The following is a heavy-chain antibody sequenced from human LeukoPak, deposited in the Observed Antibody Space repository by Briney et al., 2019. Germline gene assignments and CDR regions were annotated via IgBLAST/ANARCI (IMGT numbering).Heavy chain of an antibody. CDR2: ISSDGSST. J-gene: IGHJ4*02. Sequence: GGSLRLSCAASGFTFRNHWMHWVGQIPGKGLVWVSRISSDGSSTTYADSVKGRFTISRDNAKNTLYLQMNNLRAEDTAMYYYARHQRVTGRPDFDYWGQRTLVIVSS. D-gene: IGHD6-6*01. CDR1: GFTFRNHW. V-gene: IGHV3-74*03. CDR3: ARHQRVTGRPDFDY.